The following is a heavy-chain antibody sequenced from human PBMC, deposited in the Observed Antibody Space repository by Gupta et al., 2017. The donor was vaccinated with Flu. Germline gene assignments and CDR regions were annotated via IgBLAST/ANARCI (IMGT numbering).Heavy chain of an antibody. CDR1: GNPFTGYY. Sequence: QVQLVQSGAEVKKPGATVKVSCGASGNPFTGYYIHWVRQAPGQGPEWVGWINPNNGGTNYAQKFQGRVTLTTDTSTSIADMELTGLTSDDTAVYYCASSSTGWYDVWTYWGQGTLVTVSS. CDR3: ASSSTGWYDVWTY. V-gene: IGHV1-2*02. D-gene: IGHD6-19*01. J-gene: IGHJ4*02. CDR2: INPNNGGT.